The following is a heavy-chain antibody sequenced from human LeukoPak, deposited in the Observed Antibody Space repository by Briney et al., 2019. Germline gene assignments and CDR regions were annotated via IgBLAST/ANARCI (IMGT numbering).Heavy chain of an antibody. V-gene: IGHV3-30-3*01. J-gene: IGHJ4*02. Sequence: PGRSLRLSCAASGFTFSSYAMHWVRQAPGKGLQWVAAISYDEDNKYYAESVRGRLTISRDNSNNTLNLQMNSLTSDDTAVYYCASASGGAATEFYFDLWGQGTLVTVSS. CDR2: ISYDEDNK. CDR3: ASASGGAATEFYFDL. CDR1: GFTFSSYA. D-gene: IGHD6-13*01.